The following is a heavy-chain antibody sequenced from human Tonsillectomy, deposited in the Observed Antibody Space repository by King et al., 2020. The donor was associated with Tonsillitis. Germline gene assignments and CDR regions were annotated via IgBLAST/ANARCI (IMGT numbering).Heavy chain of an antibody. CDR2: VYHTGST. Sequence: QLQESGPGLVKPSETLSLTCTVSGYSITNGYYWGWIRQSPGKGLVWIGTVYHTGSTYYSPSLKSRVTISVDTSKNQFFLNLNSVTAADTAIYYCARPSGTYYRDAFDIWGRGTMVTVSS. J-gene: IGHJ3*02. D-gene: IGHD1-26*01. V-gene: IGHV4-38-2*02. CDR1: GYSITNGYY. CDR3: ARPSGTYYRDAFDI.